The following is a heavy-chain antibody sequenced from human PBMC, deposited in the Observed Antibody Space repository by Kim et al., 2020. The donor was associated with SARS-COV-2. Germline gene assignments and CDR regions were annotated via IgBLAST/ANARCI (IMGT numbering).Heavy chain of an antibody. CDR2: IGTAGDT. D-gene: IGHD1-26*01. CDR1: GFTFSSYD. CDR3: ARAVSGSYFPAYYYYGMDV. Sequence: GGSLRLSCAASGFTFSSYDMHWVRQATGKGLEWVSAIGTAGDTYYPGSVKGRFTISRENAKNSLYLQMNSLRAGGTAVYYCARAVSGSYFPAYYYYGMDVWGQGTTVTVSS. J-gene: IGHJ6*02. V-gene: IGHV3-13*04.